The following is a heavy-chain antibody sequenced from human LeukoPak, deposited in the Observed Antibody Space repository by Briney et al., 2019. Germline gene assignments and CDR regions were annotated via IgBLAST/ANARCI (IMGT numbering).Heavy chain of an antibody. CDR1: GYTLTSYS. J-gene: IGHJ3*02. V-gene: IGHV1-18*01. Sequence: ASVKVSCKASGYTLTSYSISWVRQAPGQGLEWMGWISAYNGNTNYAQKLQGRVTMTTDTSTSTAYMELRSLRSDDTAVYYCARDSDYYDSSGYYLSDAFDIWGQGTMVTVSS. CDR3: ARDSDYYDSSGYYLSDAFDI. D-gene: IGHD3-22*01. CDR2: ISAYNGNT.